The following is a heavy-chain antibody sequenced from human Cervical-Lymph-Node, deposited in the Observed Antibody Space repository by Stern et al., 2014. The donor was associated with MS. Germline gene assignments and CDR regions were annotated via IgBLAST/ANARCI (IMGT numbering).Heavy chain of an antibody. V-gene: IGHV3-30*03. CDR1: GFTFSSYG. J-gene: IGHJ4*02. CDR3: ARDYEDTSMLFDH. CDR2: ILYDGKQK. Sequence: VQLEESGGAVVKPGRSLRLSCAASGFTFSSYGMHWVRQAPGKGLEWGTVILYDGKQKYYAASVKGRFTISRDNYKNTLHLQMNSVTPDDTAIYYCARDYEDTSMLFDHWGQGTLVTVSS. D-gene: IGHD2-8*01.